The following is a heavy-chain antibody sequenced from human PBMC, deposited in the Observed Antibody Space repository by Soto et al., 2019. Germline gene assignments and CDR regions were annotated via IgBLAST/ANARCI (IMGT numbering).Heavy chain of an antibody. CDR1: GDSISGGGFS. J-gene: IGHJ4*01. CDR3: ARGHYFGSGSTD. D-gene: IGHD3-10*01. V-gene: IGHV4-30-2*06. Sequence: SETLSLTCAVSGDSISGGGFSWNWIRQSPGKGLEWIGYIYPSGTSYFNPSLKSRVSISLDKSRNQFSLRLSSMTAADTAVYYCARGHYFGSGSTDWGHGTLVPVSS. CDR2: IYPSGTS.